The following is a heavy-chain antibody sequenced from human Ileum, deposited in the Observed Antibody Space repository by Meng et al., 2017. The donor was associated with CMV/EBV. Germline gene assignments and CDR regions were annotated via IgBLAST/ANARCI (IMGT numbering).Heavy chain of an antibody. CDR3: ARGNYGFDY. CDR2: ITGSGDII. D-gene: IGHD4-17*01. V-gene: IGHV3-11*01. J-gene: IGHJ4*02. CDR1: GCPGVAYH. Sequence: DAAGCPGVAYHMTWGRREPGKGVEGVSYITGSGDIIYYADYVKGRFTISRDNAKSSLYLEIKSLRAEDTAVYYCARGNYGFDYWGQGTLVTVSS.